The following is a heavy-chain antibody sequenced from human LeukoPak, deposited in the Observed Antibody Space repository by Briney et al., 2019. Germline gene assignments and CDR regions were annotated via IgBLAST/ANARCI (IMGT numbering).Heavy chain of an antibody. V-gene: IGHV3-9*01. Sequence: GRSLRLSCAASGFTFDDYAMHWVRQAPGKGLEWVSGISWNSGSIGYADSVKGRFTISRDNAKNSLYLQMNSLRAEDTALYYCAKDGLPGIAAAGTGGYYYGMDVWGQGTTVTVSS. CDR3: AKDGLPGIAAAGTGGYYYGMDV. CDR2: ISWNSGSI. D-gene: IGHD6-13*01. J-gene: IGHJ6*02. CDR1: GFTFDDYA.